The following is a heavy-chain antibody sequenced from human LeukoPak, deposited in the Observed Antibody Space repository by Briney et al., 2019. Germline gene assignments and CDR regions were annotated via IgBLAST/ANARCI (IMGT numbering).Heavy chain of an antibody. J-gene: IGHJ4*02. CDR1: GGSISSSNW. Sequence: SETLSLTCAVSGGSISSSNWWSWVRQPPGKGREWIGFIFYSGTTNYNPSLKSRVTISVDTSKNQFSLKLSSVTAADTAVYYCARGGWNKFDYWGQGTLVTVSS. V-gene: IGHV4-4*02. D-gene: IGHD3-22*01. CDR3: ARGGWNKFDY. CDR2: IFYSGTT.